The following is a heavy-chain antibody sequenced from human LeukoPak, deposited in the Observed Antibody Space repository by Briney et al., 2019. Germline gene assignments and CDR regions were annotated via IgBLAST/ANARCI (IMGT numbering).Heavy chain of an antibody. CDR3: ARARFCGGDCYAAADY. V-gene: IGHV1-69*05. D-gene: IGHD2-21*02. CDR2: IIPIFGTA. Sequence: SVKVSCKASGGTFSSYAISWVRQAPGQGLEWMGGIIPIFGTANYAQKFQGRVTITTDESTSTAYTELSSLRSEDTAVYYCARARFCGGDCYAAADYWGQGTLVTVSS. J-gene: IGHJ4*02. CDR1: GGTFSSYA.